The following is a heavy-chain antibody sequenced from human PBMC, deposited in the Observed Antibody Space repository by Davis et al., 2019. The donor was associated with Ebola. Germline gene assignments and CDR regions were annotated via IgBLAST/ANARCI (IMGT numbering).Heavy chain of an antibody. CDR3: AVASNYFGSGPRG. CDR1: RYTFTTYY. Sequence: ASVQVSCKSSRYTFTTYYIHWVRQPPRQGLEWMGLITPSDDITTYAQKFQGRVTMTRDTSSTTVYMDLHKLTSDDTAVYYCAVASNYFGSGPRGWGQGTLVTVSS. CDR2: ITPSDDIT. J-gene: IGHJ4*02. V-gene: IGHV1-46*01. D-gene: IGHD3-10*01.